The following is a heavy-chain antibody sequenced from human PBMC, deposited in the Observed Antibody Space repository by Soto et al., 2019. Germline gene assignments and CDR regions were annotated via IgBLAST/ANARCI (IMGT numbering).Heavy chain of an antibody. V-gene: IGHV3-23*01. CDR3: ARDRHGSDWYTYYFYTLAV. CDR2: ISGSGESI. CDR1: GFIFSDYA. D-gene: IGHD6-13*01. Sequence: GGSLRLSCAASGFIFSDYAMTWVRQAPGKGLEWVSGISGSGESIYYADSVEGRFTISRDNSKNTLYPQMNSLRGEDTAVYYYARDRHGSDWYTYYFYTLAVWGQGTTVTVSS. J-gene: IGHJ6*02.